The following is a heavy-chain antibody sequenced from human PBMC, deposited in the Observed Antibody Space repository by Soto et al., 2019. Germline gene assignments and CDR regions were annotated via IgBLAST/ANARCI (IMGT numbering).Heavy chain of an antibody. D-gene: IGHD2-15*01. CDR3: ARPRCSGGSCYEEFDY. CDR2: IYYSGST. V-gene: IGHV4-39*01. J-gene: IGHJ4*02. Sequence: QMQLQESGPGLVKPSETLTLTCTVSGGSISSSSYYWGWIRQPPGKGLEWMGSIYYSGSTYYNPSLKIRVTIYVDTSKNQFSLKLSSVTAADTAVYYCARPRCSGGSCYEEFDYWGQGTLVTVSS. CDR1: GGSISSSSYY.